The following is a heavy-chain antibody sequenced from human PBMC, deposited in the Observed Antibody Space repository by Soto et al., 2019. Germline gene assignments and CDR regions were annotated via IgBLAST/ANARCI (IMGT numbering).Heavy chain of an antibody. D-gene: IGHD2-8*02. CDR1: GGTFSNYV. CDR2: ISPIYDAA. V-gene: IGHV1-69*06. CDR3: ARYWTAGTFYGAFDV. Sequence: QVQLVQSGAEVKKPGSSVKVSCEASGGTFSNYVISWLRQAPGQGPEWMGGISPIYDAANYARKFQGRVTMTADKSTSTAYLELIGLISEDSAIYYCARYWTAGTFYGAFDVWGQGTMVIVSP. J-gene: IGHJ3*01.